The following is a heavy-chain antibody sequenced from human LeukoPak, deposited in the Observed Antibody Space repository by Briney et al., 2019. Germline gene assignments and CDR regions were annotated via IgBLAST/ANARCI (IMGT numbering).Heavy chain of an antibody. CDR2: INTDGSST. J-gene: IGHJ4*02. D-gene: IGHD3-3*01. V-gene: IGHV3-74*01. CDR1: GFTFSSYW. CDR3: ARDVRYDFWSGHIDY. Sequence: GGSLRLSCAASGFTFSSYWMHWVRQAPGKGLVWVSRINTDGSSTSYADSVKGRFTISRDNAKNTLYVQMNSLRAEDTAVYYCARDVRYDFWSGHIDYWGQGTLVTVSS.